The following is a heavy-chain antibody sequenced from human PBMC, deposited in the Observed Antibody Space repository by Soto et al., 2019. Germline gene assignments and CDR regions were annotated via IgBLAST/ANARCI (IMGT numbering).Heavy chain of an antibody. CDR1: GGSLSGYY. V-gene: IGHV4-34*01. CDR3: ARYSSSWSQYVQH. Sequence: VQLQQWGAGLLKTSETLSLTCAVYGGSLSGYYWSWIRQTPGKRLAWVGYINHGGSANSNPSLKSRVTCSLDPSKNQCSLTRSSVLAAGTAVYYCARYSSSWSQYVQHWGRGTLVTVSS. D-gene: IGHD6-13*01. CDR2: INHGGSA. J-gene: IGHJ1*01.